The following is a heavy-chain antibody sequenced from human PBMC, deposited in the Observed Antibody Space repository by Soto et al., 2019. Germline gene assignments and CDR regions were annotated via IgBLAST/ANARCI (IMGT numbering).Heavy chain of an antibody. CDR1: GFAFSNAW. Sequence: GGPLRLSCAASGFAFSNAWMSWFRQAPGKGLEWVGRIKSKTDGGTTDYAAPVKGRFTISRDDSKNTLYLQMNSLKTEDTAVYYCTTESIVGDTSFDYWGQGTLVTVSS. J-gene: IGHJ4*02. CDR3: TTESIVGDTSFDY. V-gene: IGHV3-15*01. CDR2: IKSKTDGGTT. D-gene: IGHD1-26*01.